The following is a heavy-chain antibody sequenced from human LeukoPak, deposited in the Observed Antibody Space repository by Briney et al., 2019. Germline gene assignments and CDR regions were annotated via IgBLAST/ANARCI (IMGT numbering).Heavy chain of an antibody. J-gene: IGHJ4*02. CDR1: GFTLSSYA. V-gene: IGHV3-23*01. D-gene: IGHD2-15*01. CDR3: AKAPVTTCSGAYCYPFDY. Sequence: PGGSLRLSCAASGFTLSSYAMSWVRQGPGKGLEWVSAISVSGNTYHADSVKGRFTTSRDSYKNTLYLQMNSLRAEDAAVYYCAKAPVTTCSGAYCYPFDYWGQGTLVTDSS. CDR2: ISVSGNT.